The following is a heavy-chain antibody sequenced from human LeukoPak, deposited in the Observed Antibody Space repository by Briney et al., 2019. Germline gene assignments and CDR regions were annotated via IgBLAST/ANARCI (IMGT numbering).Heavy chain of an antibody. J-gene: IGHJ6*02. D-gene: IGHD1-26*01. CDR2: ISKSTPNT. V-gene: IGHV3-48*01. Sequence: GGSLRLSCAASGFTLSDSDMNWVRQAPGKGLEWVSHISKSTPNTYHADSVKGRFTISRDNSKNTLYLQMNSLRVEDTAVYYCAKDGSSYPYYYYYGMDVWGQGTTVTVSS. CDR3: AKDGSSYPYYYYYGMDV. CDR1: GFTLSDSD.